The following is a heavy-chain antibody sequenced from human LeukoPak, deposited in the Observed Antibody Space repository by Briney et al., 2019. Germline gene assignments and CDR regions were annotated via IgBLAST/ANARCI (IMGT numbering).Heavy chain of an antibody. V-gene: IGHV1-8*03. CDR2: MNPNSGYI. D-gene: IGHD2-2*01. CDR3: ARGPGCISNSCPYYFDY. Sequence: ASVKVSCKASGYTFTSHDINWVRQATGQGLEWMGWMNPNSGYIGYAQKLQGRVTITRNTSISTAYMELSSLRSEDTAVYYCARGPGCISNSCPYYFDYWGQGTLVTVSS. J-gene: IGHJ4*02. CDR1: GYTFTSHD.